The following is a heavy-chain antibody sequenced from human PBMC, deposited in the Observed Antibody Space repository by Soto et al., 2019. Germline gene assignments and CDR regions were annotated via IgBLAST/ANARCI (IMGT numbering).Heavy chain of an antibody. D-gene: IGHD2-8*01. CDR3: VREVNGVALSDAFDI. V-gene: IGHV4-30-4*01. J-gene: IGHJ3*02. Sequence: QVQLQESGPGLVKPSQTLSLICTVSGDSISSDNYFWSWIRQPPGQGLEWIGYISNRGTPYYNPCPKXRXSXXHDPSKNRFSLDMYPVTAADTAVYYSVREVNGVALSDAFDIWGQGTMVTVSS. CDR2: ISNRGTP. CDR1: GDSISSDNYF.